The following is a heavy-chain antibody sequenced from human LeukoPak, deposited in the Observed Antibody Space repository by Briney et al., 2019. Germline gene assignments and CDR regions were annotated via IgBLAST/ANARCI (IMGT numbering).Heavy chain of an antibody. Sequence: ASVKVSCKASGYTFTGYYMHWVRQAPGQGLEWMGWINPNSGGTNYAQKFQGRVTVTRDTSISTAYMELSSLRSDDTAVYYCARAHYTTSLDFWGQGTLVTVSS. CDR3: ARAHYTTSLDF. CDR1: GYTFTGYY. J-gene: IGHJ4*02. D-gene: IGHD4-11*01. CDR2: INPNSGGT. V-gene: IGHV1-2*02.